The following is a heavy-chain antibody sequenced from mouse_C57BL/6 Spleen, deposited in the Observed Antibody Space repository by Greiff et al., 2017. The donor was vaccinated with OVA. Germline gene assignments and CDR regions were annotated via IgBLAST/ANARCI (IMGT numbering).Heavy chain of an antibody. V-gene: IGHV1-82*01. D-gene: IGHD1-1*01. CDR3: AKSGGSSPLDY. CDR1: GYAFSSSW. Sequence: VKLMESGPELVKPGASVKISCKASGYAFSSSWMNWVKQRPGTGLEWIGRIYPGDGDTNYNGKFKGKATLTADKSSSTAYMQLSSLTSEDSAVFFCAKSGGSSPLDYWGQGTSVTVSS. CDR2: IYPGDGDT. J-gene: IGHJ4*01.